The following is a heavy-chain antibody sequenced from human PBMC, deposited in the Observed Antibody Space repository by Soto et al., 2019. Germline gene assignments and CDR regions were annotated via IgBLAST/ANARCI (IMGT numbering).Heavy chain of an antibody. CDR2: IIPILGIA. Sequence: QVQLVQSGAEVKKPGSSVKVSCKASGGTFSSYTISWVRQAPGQGLEWMGRIIPILGIANYAQKFQGRVTITADKSTSTAYMELSSLRSEDSAVYYCARGGGADAFDIWGQGTMVTVSS. D-gene: IGHD3-16*01. V-gene: IGHV1-69*02. CDR3: ARGGGADAFDI. CDR1: GGTFSSYT. J-gene: IGHJ3*02.